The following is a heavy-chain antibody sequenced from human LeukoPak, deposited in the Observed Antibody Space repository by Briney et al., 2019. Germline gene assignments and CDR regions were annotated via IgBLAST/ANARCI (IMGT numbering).Heavy chain of an antibody. CDR2: INTDGSST. CDR3: ARGEYGSAWPNIDY. CDR1: GFTFSSYW. D-gene: IGHD6-19*01. Sequence: PGGSLRLSCAASGFTFSSYWMHWVRHAPGKGLVWVSRINTDGSSTTYADSVKGRFTFSRDNAKNTLFLQMNSLRTEDTAVYYCARGEYGSAWPNIDYWGQGTLVTVSS. V-gene: IGHV3-74*01. J-gene: IGHJ4*02.